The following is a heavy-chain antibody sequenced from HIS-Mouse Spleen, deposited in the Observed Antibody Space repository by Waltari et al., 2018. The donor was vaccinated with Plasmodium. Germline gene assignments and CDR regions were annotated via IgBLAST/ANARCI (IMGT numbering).Heavy chain of an antibody. CDR3: ARERITGTSYCDY. J-gene: IGHJ4*02. D-gene: IGHD1-7*01. Sequence: QLQLQESGPGLVKPSETLSLTCTVSGGSISSSSYYWGWIRQTPGKGLEWIGSIYYSGSTHYNPSAKRLVTISVDTSKNQFSLKLSSVTAADTAVYYCARERITGTSYCDYWGQGTLVTVSS. V-gene: IGHV4-39*07. CDR2: IYYSGST. CDR1: GGSISSSSYY.